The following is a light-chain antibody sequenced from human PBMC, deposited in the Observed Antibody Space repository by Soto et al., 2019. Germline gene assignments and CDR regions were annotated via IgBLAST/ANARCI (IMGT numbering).Light chain of an antibody. CDR3: QKYNSAPRT. CDR1: QGISNY. J-gene: IGKJ3*01. Sequence: DIPMTQSPSSLSASVGDRVTITCRASQGISNYLAWYQQKPGKVPKLLIYAASTLQSGVPSRFSGSGSGTDFTLTISGLRPEDVATYYCQKYNSAPRTFGPGTKVDIK. V-gene: IGKV1-27*01. CDR2: AAS.